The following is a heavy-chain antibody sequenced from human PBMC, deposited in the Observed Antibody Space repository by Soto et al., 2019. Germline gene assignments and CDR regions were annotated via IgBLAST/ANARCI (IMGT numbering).Heavy chain of an antibody. D-gene: IGHD3-22*01. V-gene: IGHV3-23*01. J-gene: IGHJ4*02. CDR3: ATPHYYDTTGYYSRFDY. Sequence: VQLLESGGGLVQPGGSLRLSCAVSGFSFSNYAMSWVRQAPGKGLEWVTAISGSGVGTYYADSVRGRFTISRDNFKNTLYLEMNSLRAEDTGVYYCATPHYYDTTGYYSRFDYWGQGTLVTVSS. CDR2: ISGSGVGT. CDR1: GFSFSNYA.